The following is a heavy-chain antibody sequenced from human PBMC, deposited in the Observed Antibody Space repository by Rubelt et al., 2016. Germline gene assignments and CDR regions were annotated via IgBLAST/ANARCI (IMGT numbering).Heavy chain of an antibody. D-gene: IGHD4-23*01. CDR2: VQYSGNP. J-gene: IGHJ6*03. Sequence: QLQLQESGPGLVKPSETLSLTCTVSGGSISSSSYYWGWIRQPPGKGLEWLGSVQYSGNPYYNPSLKSRVTISVDTAKNQFSLKLGSGTAADTAVYYCARRSVTDYYYYMDVWGKGTTVTVSS. CDR3: ARRSVTDYYYYMDV. CDR1: GGSISSSSYY. V-gene: IGHV4-39*01.